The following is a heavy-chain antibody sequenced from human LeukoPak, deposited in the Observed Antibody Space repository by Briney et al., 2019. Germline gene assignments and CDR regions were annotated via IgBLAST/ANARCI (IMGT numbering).Heavy chain of an antibody. Sequence: GASVKVSCKASGYTFTSYGISWVRQAPGQGLEWMGWISGYNGKTNYAQKLQGRVTMTTDTSTSTAYMELRSLRSDNTAVYYCARGPDSSGYYPFDYWGQGTLVTVSS. CDR3: ARGPDSSGYYPFDY. CDR2: ISGYNGKT. J-gene: IGHJ4*02. CDR1: GYTFTSYG. D-gene: IGHD3-22*01. V-gene: IGHV1-18*01.